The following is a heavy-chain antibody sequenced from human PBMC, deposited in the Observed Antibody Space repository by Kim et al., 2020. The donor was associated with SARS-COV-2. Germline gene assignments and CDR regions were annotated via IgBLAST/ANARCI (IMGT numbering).Heavy chain of an antibody. CDR3: SSHFVVLGWLLAGSGPFD. Sequence: SETLSLTCTVSGGSISSYYWSWVRQPPGTGLEWVGYIYYSGSTNYNPSLKSRVTISVAASKTKISLTLSSVTAAATAAAYCSSHFVVLGWLLAGSGPFD. CDR1: GGSISSYY. V-gene: IGHV4-59*01. CDR2: IYYSGST. J-gene: IGHJ3*02. D-gene: IGHD3-3*01.